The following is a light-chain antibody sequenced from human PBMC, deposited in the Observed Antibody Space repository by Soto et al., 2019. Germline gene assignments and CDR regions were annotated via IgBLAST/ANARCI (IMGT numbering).Light chain of an antibody. CDR2: GAS. J-gene: IGKJ1*01. Sequence: EIVMTQSPATLSVSPGERATLSCRASQSVNIYLAWYQQKPGQAPRLLIFGASSRATGIPDRFSGSGSGTDFTLTISRLEPEDFAVYYCQQYGISRTFGQGTKV. CDR3: QQYGISRT. V-gene: IGKV3-20*01. CDR1: QSVNIY.